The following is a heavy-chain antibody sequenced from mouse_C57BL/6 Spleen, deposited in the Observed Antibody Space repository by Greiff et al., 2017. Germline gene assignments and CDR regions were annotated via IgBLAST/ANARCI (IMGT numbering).Heavy chain of an antibody. CDR1: GFPFSDYG. J-gene: IGHJ3*01. D-gene: IGHD2-2*01. CDR2: ISSGSSTI. Sequence: EVKVVESGGGLVQPGGSLKLSCAASGFPFSDYGMHWVRQAPEQGLEWVAYISSGSSTIYYEDTVKGRFTISRDNAQNTLFRQMTSLRSEDPAMYYCARDTYGHGFADWGPRTLVTVSA. V-gene: IGHV5-17*01. CDR3: ARDTYGHGFAD.